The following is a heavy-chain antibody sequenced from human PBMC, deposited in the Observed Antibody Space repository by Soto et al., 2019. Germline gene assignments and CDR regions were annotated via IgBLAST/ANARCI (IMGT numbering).Heavy chain of an antibody. D-gene: IGHD1-1*01. V-gene: IGHV3-21*06. Sequence: GGSLRLSCAASGFTFSSYSMNWVRQAPGKGLEWVSSISSSSSYIYYADSVKGRFTISRDNAKSSLYLQISSLRGDDTATYYCVKSGDNYNLLDYWGQGTPVTVSS. CDR2: ISSSSSYI. CDR3: VKSGDNYNLLDY. CDR1: GFTFSSYS. J-gene: IGHJ4*02.